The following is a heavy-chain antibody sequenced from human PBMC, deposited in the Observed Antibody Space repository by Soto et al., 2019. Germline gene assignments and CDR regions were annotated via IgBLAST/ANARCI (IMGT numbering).Heavy chain of an antibody. D-gene: IGHD2-2*01. CDR2: ITGSTGTT. CDR1: GFTFSNFA. CDR3: AKDTSSTPYYMDV. J-gene: IGHJ6*03. V-gene: IGHV3-23*01. Sequence: EVQVLESGGGSVQPGGSLRLSCAASGFTFSNFAMSWVRHAPGKGLEWVSEITGSTGTTYYADSVKGRFIISRDNSKNTVHLQMNSLRVEDTAVYYCAKDTSSTPYYMDVWGKGTTVTVSS.